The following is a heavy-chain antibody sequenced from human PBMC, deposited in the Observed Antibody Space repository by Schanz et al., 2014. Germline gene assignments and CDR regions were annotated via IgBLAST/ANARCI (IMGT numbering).Heavy chain of an antibody. V-gene: IGHV3-74*01. CDR1: GFTFSNDW. CDR2: TNRDGSNT. J-gene: IGHJ4*02. D-gene: IGHD5-12*01. Sequence: EVQVVESGGGFVQPGGSLRLSCAASGFTFSNDWMHWVRQAPGKGLLWVGHTNRDGSNTGYADSVKGRFTISRDNAKNTLYLQMNSLRVEDTAVYYCARDPNSVNEIDYWGQGTLVTVSS. CDR3: ARDPNSVNEIDY.